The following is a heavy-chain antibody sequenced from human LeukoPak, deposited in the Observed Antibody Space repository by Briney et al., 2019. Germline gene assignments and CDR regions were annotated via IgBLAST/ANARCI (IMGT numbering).Heavy chain of an antibody. V-gene: IGHV3-74*01. D-gene: IGHD6-13*01. CDR2: INNDGSST. J-gene: IGHJ3*02. CDR1: GFTFSSYW. Sequence: GGSLRLSCAASGFTFSSYWMHWVRQAPGKGLVWVSRINNDGSSTSYADSVKGRFTISRDNAKNTLYLQMNSLRAEDTAVYYCARPKTGYSSSWYAFDIWGQGTMVTVSS. CDR3: ARPKTGYSSSWYAFDI.